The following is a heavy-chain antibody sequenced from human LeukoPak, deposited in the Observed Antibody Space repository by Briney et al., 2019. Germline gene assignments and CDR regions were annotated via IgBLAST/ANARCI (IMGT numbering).Heavy chain of an antibody. CDR2: IYYSGST. CDR1: GGSISSYY. D-gene: IGHD6-19*01. Sequence: PSETLSLTCTVSGGSISSYYWSWIRQPPGKGLEWIGYIYYSGSTNYNPSLKSRVTISVDTSKNQFSLKLSSVTAADTAVYYCARVDIAEGYSSGWYPFDYWGQGTLVTVSS. V-gene: IGHV4-59*01. CDR3: ARVDIAEGYSSGWYPFDY. J-gene: IGHJ4*02.